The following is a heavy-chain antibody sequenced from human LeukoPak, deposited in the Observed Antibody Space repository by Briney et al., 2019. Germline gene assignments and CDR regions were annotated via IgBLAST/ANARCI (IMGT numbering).Heavy chain of an antibody. CDR2: IYYSGST. J-gene: IGHJ4*02. CDR1: GGPISSYY. V-gene: IGHV4-59*08. Sequence: PSETLSLTCTVSGGPISSYYWSWIRQPPGKGLEWIGYIYYSGSTNYNPSLKSRVTISVDTSKNQFSLKLSSVTAADTAVYYCARQRRWLDYWGQGTLVTVSS. CDR3: ARQRRWLDY.